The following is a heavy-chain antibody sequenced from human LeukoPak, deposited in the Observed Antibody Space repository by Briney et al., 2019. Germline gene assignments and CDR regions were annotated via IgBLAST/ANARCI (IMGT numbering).Heavy chain of an antibody. CDR2: TYYRSKWYN. V-gene: IGHV6-1*01. CDR1: GDSISSNSAA. J-gene: IGHJ5*02. D-gene: IGHD2-2*01. Sequence: SQTLSLTCAISGDSISSNSAAWNWIRQSPSRGLEWLGRTYYRSKWYNNYAISVKIRITINPDTSKNLFSLQLNSVTPEDTAVYYCAIDLCTSSSCPNNWIDPWGQGTLVTVSS. CDR3: AIDLCTSSSCPNNWIDP.